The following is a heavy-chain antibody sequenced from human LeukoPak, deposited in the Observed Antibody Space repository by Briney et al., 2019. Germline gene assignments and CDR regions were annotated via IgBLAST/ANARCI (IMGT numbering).Heavy chain of an antibody. J-gene: IGHJ3*02. V-gene: IGHV4-39*07. CDR2: FYSRGNT. CDR1: GVSISSGSNY. CDR3: ARSDGYGLVGI. D-gene: IGHD3-10*01. Sequence: SETLSLTCSVSGVSISSGSNYCGWIRQPPGKTLEWIGSFYSRGNTYYNPSLKSRVIILIDTAKNHFSLNLSSVTAADTAVYYCARSDGYGLVGIWGQGTMVTVSS.